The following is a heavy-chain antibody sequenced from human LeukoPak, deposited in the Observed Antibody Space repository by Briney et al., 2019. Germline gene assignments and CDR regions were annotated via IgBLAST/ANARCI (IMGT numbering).Heavy chain of an antibody. Sequence: GGSLRLSCAASGFTFSSYAMSWVRQAPGKGLQWVSDIIGSDNIIYYADSVKGRFTISRDNSKNTLYLQMNSLRAEDTAVYYCAKADGYFDSSGYRRAYYYYGMDVWGQGTTVTVSS. CDR1: GFTFSSYA. CDR2: IIGSDNII. V-gene: IGHV3-23*01. J-gene: IGHJ6*02. D-gene: IGHD3-22*01. CDR3: AKADGYFDSSGYRRAYYYYGMDV.